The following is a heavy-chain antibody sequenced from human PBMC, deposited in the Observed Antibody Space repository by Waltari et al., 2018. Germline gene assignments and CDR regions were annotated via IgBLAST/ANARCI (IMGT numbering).Heavy chain of an antibody. CDR1: GFTFSSYS. CDR3: ARDLCYVRYSFDY. Sequence: EVQLVESGGGLVQPGGSLRLSCAASGFTFSSYSMNWVRQAPGKGLEWVSYISSSSSTIDYADSVKGRFTISRDNAQNPLYLQMNSLRAEATAVYYGARDLCYVRYSFDYWGQGTLLTVSS. D-gene: IGHD2-2*01. J-gene: IGHJ4*02. CDR2: ISSSSSTI. V-gene: IGHV3-48*04.